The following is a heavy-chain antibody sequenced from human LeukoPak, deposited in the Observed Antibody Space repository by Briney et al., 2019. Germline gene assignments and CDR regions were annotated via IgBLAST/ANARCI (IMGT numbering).Heavy chain of an antibody. D-gene: IGHD1-1*01. J-gene: IGHJ4*02. CDR1: GFIFRDYA. Sequence: GGSLRLSCAASGFIFRDYAMSWVRRAPGKGPEWVCAISDDGTNTPYAASVKGRFTVSRDNSRNLLYLQMNNLRAEDTAIYFCVKTTRPLGAFDYWGQGTLVTVSS. V-gene: IGHV3-23*01. CDR3: VKTTRPLGAFDY. CDR2: ISDDGTNT.